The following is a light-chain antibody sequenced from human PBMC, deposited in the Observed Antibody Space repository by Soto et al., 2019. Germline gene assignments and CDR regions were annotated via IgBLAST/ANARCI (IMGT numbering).Light chain of an antibody. J-gene: IGKJ2*01. CDR1: QAVSSSF. Sequence: DIVLTQSPGTLSLSPGQRATLSCRASQAVSSSFLAWYQQRPGQAPRLVIYGTSTRATGIPDRFSGSGSGTDFSLTISGLEPEDFATYYCQQSYSAPRTFGQGTKVEIK. CDR2: GTS. V-gene: IGKV3-20*01. CDR3: QQSYSAPRT.